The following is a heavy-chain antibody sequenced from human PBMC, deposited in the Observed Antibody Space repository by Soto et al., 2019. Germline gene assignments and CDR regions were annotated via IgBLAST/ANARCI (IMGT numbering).Heavy chain of an antibody. J-gene: IGHJ3*02. Sequence: SETLSLTCTVSGGSISSGDYYWSWIRQPPGKGLEWIGYIYYSGSTYYNPSLKSRVTISVDTSKNQFSLKLSSVTAADTAVYYCARDRAYYYDSSGYYDDAFDIWGQGTMGTVSS. V-gene: IGHV4-30-4*01. CDR2: IYYSGST. CDR3: ARDRAYYYDSSGYYDDAFDI. D-gene: IGHD3-22*01. CDR1: GGSISSGDYY.